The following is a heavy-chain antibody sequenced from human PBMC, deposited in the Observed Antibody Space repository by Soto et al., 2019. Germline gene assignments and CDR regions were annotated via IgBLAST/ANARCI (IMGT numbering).Heavy chain of an antibody. CDR3: ARWGSSEAFDI. Sequence: ASVKVSCKASGYTFTGYYMHWVRQAPGQGLEWMGWINPNSGDTNYAQKFQGWVTMTRDTSISTAYMELSRLRSDDTAVYYCARWGSSEAFDIWGQGTMVTVSS. CDR1: GYTFTGYY. V-gene: IGHV1-2*04. CDR2: INPNSGDT. D-gene: IGHD6-6*01. J-gene: IGHJ3*02.